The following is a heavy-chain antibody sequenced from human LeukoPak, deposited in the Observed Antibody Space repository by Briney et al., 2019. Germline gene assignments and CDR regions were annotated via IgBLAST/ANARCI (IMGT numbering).Heavy chain of an antibody. Sequence: SGTLSLTCTVSGGSISNDYWSWVRQAAGKELEWIGRIYARGSTNYNPSLKSRVTISLAKSNKQFSLNLNSVTAADTAVYYCARGGTYGSGRNQHTTLDYWGQGTLVTVSS. CDR1: GGSISNDY. V-gene: IGHV4-4*07. J-gene: IGHJ4*02. CDR3: ARGGTYGSGRNQHTTLDY. D-gene: IGHD3-10*01. CDR2: IYARGST.